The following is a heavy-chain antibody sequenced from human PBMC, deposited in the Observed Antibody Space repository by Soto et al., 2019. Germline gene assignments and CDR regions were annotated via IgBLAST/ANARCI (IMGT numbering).Heavy chain of an antibody. J-gene: IGHJ6*02. V-gene: IGHV3-43*01. D-gene: IGHD1-26*01. CDR2: ISWDGGST. CDR3: AKAFGSYYYYYYGMDV. CDR1: GFTFDDYT. Sequence: GGSLRLSCAASGFTFDDYTMHWVRQAPGKGLEWVSLISWDGGSTYYADSVKGRFTISRDNSKNSLYLQMNSLRTEDTALYYCAKAFGSYYYYYYGMDVWGQGTTVTVSS.